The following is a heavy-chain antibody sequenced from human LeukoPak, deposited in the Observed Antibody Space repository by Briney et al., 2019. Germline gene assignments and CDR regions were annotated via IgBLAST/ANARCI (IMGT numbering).Heavy chain of an antibody. CDR2: INTDGTVT. CDR3: ATKQWLAPPPDS. CDR1: GFTFSTYW. Sequence: PGGSLRLSCAASGFTFSTYWMLWVRQAPGKGLESVSRINTDGTVTTYADSVKGRFTVSRDNADNTMFLQMNSVRDGDTAVYYCATKQWLAPPPDSWGQGTPVTVSS. D-gene: IGHD6-19*01. V-gene: IGHV3-74*01. J-gene: IGHJ4*02.